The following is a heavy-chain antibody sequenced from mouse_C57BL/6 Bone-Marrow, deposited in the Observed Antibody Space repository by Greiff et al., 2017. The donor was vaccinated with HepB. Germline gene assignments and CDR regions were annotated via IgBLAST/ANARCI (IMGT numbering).Heavy chain of an antibody. Sequence: VQLQQSGAELVRPGTSVKMSCKASGYTFTNYWIGWAKQRPGHGLEWIGDIYPGGGYTNYNEKFKGKATLTADKSSSTAYMQFSSLTSEDSAIYYCARGRFYAMDYWGQGTSVTVSS. CDR1: GYTFTNYW. V-gene: IGHV1-63*01. J-gene: IGHJ4*01. CDR2: IYPGGGYT. CDR3: ARGRFYAMDY.